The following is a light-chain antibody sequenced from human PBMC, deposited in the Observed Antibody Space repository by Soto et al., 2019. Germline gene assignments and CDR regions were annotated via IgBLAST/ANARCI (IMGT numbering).Light chain of an antibody. CDR3: QHSGSSLWT. V-gene: IGKV3-20*01. CDR2: GAS. J-gene: IGKJ1*01. CDR1: QSVSSSY. Sequence: IVLTQSPGTLSLSPGERATLSCRASQSVSSSYLAWYQQKPGQAPRLLIYGASSRATGIPDRFSGSGSGTDFTLTISRLEPEDFAVYYCQHSGSSLWTFGQGTKVEIK.